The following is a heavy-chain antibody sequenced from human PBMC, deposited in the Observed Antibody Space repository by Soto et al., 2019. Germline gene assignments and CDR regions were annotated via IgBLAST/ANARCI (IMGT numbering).Heavy chain of an antibody. Sequence: ASVKVSCKASGYTFTSYAMHWVRQAPGQRREWMGWINAGNGNTKYSQKFQGRVTITRDTSASTAYMELSSLRSEDTAVYYCARTSFPSGGTEALFECWGTGTLVAISS. V-gene: IGHV1-3*01. CDR1: GYTFTSYA. CDR2: INAGNGNT. CDR3: ARTSFPSGGTEALFEC. J-gene: IGHJ4*02. D-gene: IGHD2-15*01.